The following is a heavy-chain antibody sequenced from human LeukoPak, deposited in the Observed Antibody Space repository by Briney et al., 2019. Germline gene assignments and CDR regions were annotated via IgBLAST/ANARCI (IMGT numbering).Heavy chain of an antibody. CDR3: ASKSSMDV. J-gene: IGHJ6*02. CDR1: GFTLSSYW. D-gene: IGHD3-10*01. V-gene: IGHV3-74*01. CDR2: INSDGSST. Sequence: GGSLRLSSAASGFTLSSYWMHWVRQAPEKTLVWVSRINSDGSSTSYADSVKGRFTISRDNAKNTLYLQMNSLRAGDTAVYYCASKSSMDVWGQGTTVTVSS.